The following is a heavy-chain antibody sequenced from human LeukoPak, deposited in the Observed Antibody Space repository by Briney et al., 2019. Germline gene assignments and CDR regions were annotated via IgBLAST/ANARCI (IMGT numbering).Heavy chain of an antibody. Sequence: SETLSLTCAVYGGSFSGYYWSWIRQPPGKGLEWIGEINHSGSTNYNPSLKSRVTISVDRSKNQFSLKLSSVTAADTAVYYCAREGSGSYYKGSFDYWGQGTLVTVSS. D-gene: IGHD3-10*01. J-gene: IGHJ4*02. CDR2: INHSGST. CDR1: GGSFSGYY. V-gene: IGHV4-34*01. CDR3: AREGSGSYYKGSFDY.